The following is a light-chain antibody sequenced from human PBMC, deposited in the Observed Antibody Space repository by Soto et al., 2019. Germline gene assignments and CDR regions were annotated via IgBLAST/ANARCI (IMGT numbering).Light chain of an antibody. J-gene: IGKJ4*01. CDR2: AAS. CDR3: QQAYSFPLT. CDR1: QDVVSW. Sequence: DIQMTQSPSFVSASVGDRVTITCRASQDVVSWLAWYQQKPGKAPTLLIYAASSLRSGVPSRFSGSGSGSDFTHTISSLQPEDFATYYCQQAYSFPLTSGGGTKVEIK. V-gene: IGKV1-12*01.